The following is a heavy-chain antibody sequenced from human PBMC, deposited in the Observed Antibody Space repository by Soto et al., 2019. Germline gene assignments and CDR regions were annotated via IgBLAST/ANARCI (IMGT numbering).Heavy chain of an antibody. J-gene: IGHJ6*02. CDR3: ARAKLTPRLHYYGMDV. D-gene: IGHD1-26*01. CDR1: GFTFSDYY. Sequence: QVQLVESGGGLVKPGGSLRLSCAASGFTFSDYYMSWIRQAPGKGLEWVSYISSSGSTVYYADSVKGRFTISRDNAKNSLYLQMNSLRAEDTAVYYCARAKLTPRLHYYGMDVWGQGTTVTVSS. CDR2: ISSSGSTV. V-gene: IGHV3-11*01.